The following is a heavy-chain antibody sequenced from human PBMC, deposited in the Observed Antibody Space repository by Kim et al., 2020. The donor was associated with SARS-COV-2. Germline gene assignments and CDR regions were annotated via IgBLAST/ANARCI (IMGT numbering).Heavy chain of an antibody. J-gene: IGHJ4*02. Sequence: GGSLRLSCAASGFTFTNAWMSWVRQAPGKGLEWVGRVKSKTDGGTTDYAAPVKDRFTISRDDSKNTLYLQMNSLKTEDTAVYYCTTDSLGQYGSPYFDYWGQGTLVTVSS. CDR3: TTDSLGQYGSPYFDY. V-gene: IGHV3-15*01. CDR2: VKSKTDGGTT. D-gene: IGHD6-6*01. CDR1: GFTFTNAW.